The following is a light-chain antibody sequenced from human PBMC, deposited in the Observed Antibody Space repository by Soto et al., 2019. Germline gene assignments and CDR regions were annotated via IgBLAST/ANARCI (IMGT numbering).Light chain of an antibody. CDR1: SNDVGGYNY. J-gene: IGLJ3*02. Sequence: QSVLTQPASMSGAPGQSITISCTGTSNDVGGYNYVSWYQQHPGKAPNLMIFEVSNRPSGVSNRFSGSKSGNTASLTISGLQAEDEAYYYCCSYTSTNSRVFGGGTKLTVL. CDR2: EVS. CDR3: CSYTSTNSRV. V-gene: IGLV2-14*01.